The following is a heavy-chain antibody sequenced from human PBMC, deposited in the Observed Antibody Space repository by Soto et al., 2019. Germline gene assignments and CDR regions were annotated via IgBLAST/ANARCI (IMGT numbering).Heavy chain of an antibody. Sequence: GGSLRLSCAASGFTFSSNAMSWVRQAQGQGLEWVSAISGSGGSTSYADSVKGRFTISRDNSKNTLYLQMNSLRAEDTAVYYCANAIYSYYYGMDVWGQGTTVTVSS. D-gene: IGHD3-3*01. V-gene: IGHV3-23*01. J-gene: IGHJ6*02. CDR3: ANAIYSYYYGMDV. CDR2: ISGSGGST. CDR1: GFTFSSNA.